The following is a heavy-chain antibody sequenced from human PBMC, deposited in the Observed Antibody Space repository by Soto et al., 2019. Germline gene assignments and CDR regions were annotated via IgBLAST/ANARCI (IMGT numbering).Heavy chain of an antibody. Sequence: SETLSLTCTVSGGSISSSSYYWGWIRQPPGKGLEWIGSIYYSGSTYYNPSLKSRVTISVDTSKNQFSLKLSSVTAADTAVYYCARRGYYYGSGSYGTPSSSDYWGQGTLVTVSS. CDR3: ARRGYYYGSGSYGTPSSSDY. CDR1: GGSISSSSYY. D-gene: IGHD3-10*01. J-gene: IGHJ4*02. V-gene: IGHV4-39*01. CDR2: IYYSGST.